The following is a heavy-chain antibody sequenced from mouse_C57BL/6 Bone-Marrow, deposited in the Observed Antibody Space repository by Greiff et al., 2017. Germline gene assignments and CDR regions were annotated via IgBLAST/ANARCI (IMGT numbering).Heavy chain of an antibody. D-gene: IGHD1-1*01. Sequence: VQLVESGAELVRPGSSVKLSCKASGYTFTSYWMDWVKQRPGQGLEWIGNIYPSDSETHYNQKFKDKATLTVDKSSSTAYMQLSSLTSEDSAVYYCARDYYYGSSSYFDYWGQGTTLTVSS. CDR1: GYTFTSYW. V-gene: IGHV1-61*01. J-gene: IGHJ2*01. CDR3: ARDYYYGSSSYFDY. CDR2: IYPSDSET.